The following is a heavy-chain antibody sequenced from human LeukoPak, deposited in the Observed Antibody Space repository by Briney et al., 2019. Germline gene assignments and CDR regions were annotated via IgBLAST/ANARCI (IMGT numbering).Heavy chain of an antibody. CDR1: GSTFSNYW. D-gene: IGHD6-13*01. CDR2: IKKDGSEK. Sequence: GGSLRLSCAASGSTFSNYWMTWVRQAPGKGLEWVANIKKDGSEKYYLDSVRGRFTISRDNAKNSLYLQMNSLRAGDTAAYYCAREISSWYRTEGRFDPWGQGTLVTVSS. CDR3: AREISSWYRTEGRFDP. J-gene: IGHJ5*02. V-gene: IGHV3-7*01.